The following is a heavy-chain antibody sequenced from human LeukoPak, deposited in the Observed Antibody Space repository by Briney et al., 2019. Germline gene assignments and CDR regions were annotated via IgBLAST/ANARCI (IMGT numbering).Heavy chain of an antibody. J-gene: IGHJ5*02. CDR1: GGTFSSYD. CDR3: AREGVNNWFDP. V-gene: IGHV1-69*04. CDR2: IIPIFGIA. Sequence: ASVKVSCKASGGTFSSYDISWVRQAPGQGLEWMGRIIPIFGIANYAQKFQGRVTITADKSTSTAYMELSSLRSEDTAVYYCAREGVNNWFDPWGQGTLVTVSS.